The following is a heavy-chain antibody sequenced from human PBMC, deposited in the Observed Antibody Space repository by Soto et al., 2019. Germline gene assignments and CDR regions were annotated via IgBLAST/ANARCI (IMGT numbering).Heavy chain of an antibody. CDR1: GFTFSSYG. Sequence: PGGSLRLSCAASGFTFSSYGMHWVRQAPGKGLEWVAVISYDGSNKYYADSVKGRFTISRDNSKNTLYLQMNSLRAEDTAVYYCAKDRGFGESTAPYYYYGMDVWGQGTTVTV. J-gene: IGHJ6*02. CDR3: AKDRGFGESTAPYYYYGMDV. D-gene: IGHD3-10*01. CDR2: ISYDGSNK. V-gene: IGHV3-30*18.